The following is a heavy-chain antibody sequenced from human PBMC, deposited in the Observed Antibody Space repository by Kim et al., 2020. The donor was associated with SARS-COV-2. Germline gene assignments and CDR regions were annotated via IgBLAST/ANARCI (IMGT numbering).Heavy chain of an antibody. J-gene: IGHJ4*01. D-gene: IGHD3-10*01. CDR2: IKSKSFGETT. V-gene: IGHV3-15*01. CDR1: GLIFSNAW. Sequence: GGSLRLSCAASGLIFSNAWMSWVRQAPGKGLEWVARIKSKSFGETTDYAAPVKGRFIASRDDSKNTVYLQMNSLAGEDTAVYYCTTGPSTISWGHGILVTVSS. CDR3: TTGPSTIS.